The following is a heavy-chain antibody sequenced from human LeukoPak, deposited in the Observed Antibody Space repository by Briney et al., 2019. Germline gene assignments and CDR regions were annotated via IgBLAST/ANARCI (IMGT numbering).Heavy chain of an antibody. Sequence: ASVKVSCKASGYTFTSYYMHWVRQAPGQGLEWMGIINPSGGSTSYAQKFQGRVTMTRDTSTSTVYMELSSLGSEDTAVYYCAREAVAGPNYYYYGMDVWGQGTTVTVSS. CDR3: AREAVAGPNYYYYGMDV. CDR1: GYTFTSYY. CDR2: INPSGGST. D-gene: IGHD6-19*01. J-gene: IGHJ6*02. V-gene: IGHV1-46*01.